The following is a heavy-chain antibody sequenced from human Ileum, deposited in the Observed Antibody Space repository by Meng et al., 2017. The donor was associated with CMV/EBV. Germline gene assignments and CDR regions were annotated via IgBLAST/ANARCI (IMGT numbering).Heavy chain of an antibody. CDR2: ISQTSTYI. CDR1: GFTFSDYY. Sequence: QVQLGESGGDLVKPGGGLRISCADSGFTFSDYYMTWIRQAPGKAPEWLSYISQTSTYINYADSVKGRFTISRDNAKNSVYLQMNSLEPEDTAVYYCSRDPRTLDYWGQGTLVTVSS. CDR3: SRDPRTLDY. V-gene: IGHV3-11*05. J-gene: IGHJ4*02.